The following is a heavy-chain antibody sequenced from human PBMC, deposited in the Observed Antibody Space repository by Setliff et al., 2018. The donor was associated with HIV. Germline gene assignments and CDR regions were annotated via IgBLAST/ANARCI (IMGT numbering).Heavy chain of an antibody. CDR2: IKPDGSEK. CDR3: ARIRELATIDSFDI. J-gene: IGHJ3*02. Sequence: GGSLRLSCAASGFTFSDYWMSWVRQAPGKGLEWVANIKPDGSEKYYVDSVKGRFTISRDNAKNSLFLQMNSLRVEDTAVYYCARIRELATIDSFDIWGQGTMVTVSS. CDR1: GFTFSDYW. V-gene: IGHV3-7*05. D-gene: IGHD5-12*01.